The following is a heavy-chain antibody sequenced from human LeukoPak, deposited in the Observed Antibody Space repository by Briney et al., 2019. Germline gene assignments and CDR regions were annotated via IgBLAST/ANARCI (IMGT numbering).Heavy chain of an antibody. CDR3: ARGNVVRGAADY. CDR1: GYTFTSYD. D-gene: IGHD3-10*01. Sequence: ASVKVSCKASGYTFTSYDINWVRQATGQGLEWMGWMNPNSGNTGYAQKFQGRVTMTRNTSISTAYMELSSLRSEDTAVYYCARGNVVRGAADYWGQGTLVTVSS. V-gene: IGHV1-8*01. CDR2: MNPNSGNT. J-gene: IGHJ4*02.